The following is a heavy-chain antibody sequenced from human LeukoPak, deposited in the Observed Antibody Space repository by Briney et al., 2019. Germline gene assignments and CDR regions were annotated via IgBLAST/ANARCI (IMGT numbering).Heavy chain of an antibody. CDR3: AKDGKRKVYYYYYGMDV. CDR2: ISGSGGST. CDR1: GFTFSSYA. D-gene: IGHD1-26*01. V-gene: IGHV3-23*01. J-gene: IGHJ6*02. Sequence: GGSLRLSCAASGFTFSSYAMSWVRQAPGKGLEWVSAISGSGGSTYYADSVKGRFTISRDNSKNTLYLQMNSLRAEDTAVYYCAKDGKRKVYYYYYGMDVWGQGTTVTVSS.